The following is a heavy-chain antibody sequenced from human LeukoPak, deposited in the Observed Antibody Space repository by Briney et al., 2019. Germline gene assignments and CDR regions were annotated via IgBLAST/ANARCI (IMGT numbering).Heavy chain of an antibody. J-gene: IGHJ4*02. V-gene: IGHV3-23*01. CDR2: ISGSGGST. CDR1: GFTFSSYA. D-gene: IGHD3-22*01. Sequence: QPGGSLRLSCAASGFTFSSYAMSWVRQAPGKGREWVSAISGSGGSTYYADSVKGRFTISRDNSKSTLYLQMNSLRAEDAAVYYCAKDLAIYDIIYFDYWGQGTLVTVSS. CDR3: AKDLAIYDIIYFDY.